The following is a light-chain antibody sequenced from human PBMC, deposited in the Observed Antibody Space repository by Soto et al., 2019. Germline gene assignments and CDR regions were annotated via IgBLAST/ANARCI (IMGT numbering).Light chain of an antibody. CDR1: QSVSSY. J-gene: IGKJ4*01. V-gene: IGKV3-11*01. Sequence: EIVWTQSPATLSLSPGERATLSCRASQSVSSYLAWYQQKPGQAPRLLIYDASNRATGIPARFSGSGSGTDFTLTISSLEPEDFAVYYCPQRSNWPPLTFGGGTKVESK. CDR3: PQRSNWPPLT. CDR2: DAS.